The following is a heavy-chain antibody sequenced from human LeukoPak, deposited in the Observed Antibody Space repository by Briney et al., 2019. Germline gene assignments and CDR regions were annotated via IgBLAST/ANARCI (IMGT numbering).Heavy chain of an antibody. Sequence: SETLSLTCTVSGGSISSYYWSWIRQPAGKGLEWIGRIYTSGSTNYYPSLKSRVTMSVDTSKNQFSLKLSSVTAADTAVYYYATGLYYGDYVDYWGQGTLVTVSS. V-gene: IGHV4-4*07. CDR3: ATGLYYGDYVDY. D-gene: IGHD4-17*01. CDR1: GGSISSYY. J-gene: IGHJ4*02. CDR2: IYTSGST.